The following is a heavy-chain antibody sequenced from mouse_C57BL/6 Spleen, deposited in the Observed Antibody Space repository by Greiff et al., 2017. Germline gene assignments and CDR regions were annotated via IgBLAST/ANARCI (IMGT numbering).Heavy chain of an antibody. CDR2: IHPNSGST. V-gene: IGHV1-64*01. Sequence: QVQLQQPGAELVKPGASVKLSCKASGYTFTSYWMHWVKQRPGQGLEWIGMIHPNSGSTNYNEKFKSKATLTVDKSSSTAYMQLSILTSEDSAVYYCAGENSNYETAFAYWGQGTLVTVSA. J-gene: IGHJ3*01. CDR3: AGENSNYETAFAY. D-gene: IGHD2-5*01. CDR1: GYTFTSYW.